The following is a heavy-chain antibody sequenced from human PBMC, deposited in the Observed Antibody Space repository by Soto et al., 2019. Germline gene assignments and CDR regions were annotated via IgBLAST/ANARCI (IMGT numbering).Heavy chain of an antibody. CDR3: ARDHTAYPDDYVWGSYNRAPNWFDP. CDR2: ISAYNGNT. Sequence: GASVKVSCKASGYTFTSYGISWVRQAPGQGLEWMGWISAYNGNTNYAQKLQGRVTMTTDTSTSTAYMELRSLRSDETAVYYCARDHTAYPDDYVWGSYNRAPNWFDPWGQGTLLTVSS. V-gene: IGHV1-18*04. D-gene: IGHD3-16*01. CDR1: GYTFTSYG. J-gene: IGHJ5*02.